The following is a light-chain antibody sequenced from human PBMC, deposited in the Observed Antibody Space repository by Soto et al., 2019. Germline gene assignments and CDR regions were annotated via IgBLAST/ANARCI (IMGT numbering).Light chain of an antibody. Sequence: QSALTQPASVSGSPGQSITISCSGANSDVGGYNYVSWYQQHPGKAPKVMIYEVSNRPSGVSNRFSGSRSGNTASLTISGLQAEDEADYYCSSYTSGSTYVFGTGTKLTVL. CDR1: NSDVGGYNY. CDR3: SSYTSGSTYV. CDR2: EVS. J-gene: IGLJ1*01. V-gene: IGLV2-14*01.